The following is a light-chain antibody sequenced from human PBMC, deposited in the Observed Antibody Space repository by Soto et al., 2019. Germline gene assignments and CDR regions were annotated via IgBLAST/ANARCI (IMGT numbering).Light chain of an antibody. CDR3: QQYNNWPPWT. CDR2: GAS. Sequence: EIVMTQSPATLSVSPGERVTLSCRASQIVSSNLAWYQQRPGQAPRLLIYGASTRAAGIPARFSGSGSGTEFTLTINSLQSEDFAVYYCQQYNNWPPWTFGQGTKVEIK. V-gene: IGKV3-15*01. CDR1: QIVSSN. J-gene: IGKJ1*01.